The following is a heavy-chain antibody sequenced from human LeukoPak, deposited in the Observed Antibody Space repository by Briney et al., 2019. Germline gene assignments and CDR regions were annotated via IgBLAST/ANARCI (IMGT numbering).Heavy chain of an antibody. CDR3: ARGGLYWHI. Sequence: GGSLRLSCAASGITLSTYWMSWVRQAPGKGLEWVANIKQDGSEKNYVDSVKGRFTISRDNAKNSLYLQMSSLRAEDTALYYCARGGLYWHIWGQGTMVTVSS. D-gene: IGHD2-15*01. CDR1: GITLSTYW. J-gene: IGHJ3*02. V-gene: IGHV3-7*04. CDR2: IKQDGSEK.